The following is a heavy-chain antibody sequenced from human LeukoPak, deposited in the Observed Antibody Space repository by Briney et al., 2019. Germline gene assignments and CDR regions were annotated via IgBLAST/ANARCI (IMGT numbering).Heavy chain of an antibody. CDR3: AREKEYCGGDCYSDHDAFDI. CDR2: IYHSGST. D-gene: IGHD2-21*02. CDR1: GGSISSSNW. V-gene: IGHV4-4*02. Sequence: SETLSLTCAVSGGSISSSNWWSWVRQPPGKGLEWIGEIYHSGSTYYNPSLKSRVTISVDTSKNQFSLKLSSVTAADTAVYYCAREKEYCGGDCYSDHDAFDIWGQGTMVTVSS. J-gene: IGHJ3*02.